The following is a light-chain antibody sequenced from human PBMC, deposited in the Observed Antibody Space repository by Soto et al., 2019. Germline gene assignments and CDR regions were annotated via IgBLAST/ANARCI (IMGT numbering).Light chain of an antibody. CDR3: QQRSDSPLT. CDR2: DAS. Sequence: EIVLTQSPATLSLSPGERATLSCRASQSVSSYLAWYQQKPGQAPRLLIYDASNRATGIPARFSGSGSETDFTLTISSLEPEDFAVYYCQQRSDSPLTFGGGTKV. CDR1: QSVSSY. V-gene: IGKV3-11*01. J-gene: IGKJ4*01.